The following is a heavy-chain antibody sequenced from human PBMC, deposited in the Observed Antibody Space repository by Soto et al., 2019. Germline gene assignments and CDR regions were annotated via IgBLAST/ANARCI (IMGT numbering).Heavy chain of an antibody. V-gene: IGHV3-48*02. CDR1: GFTFSSYS. Sequence: EVQLVESGGGLVQPGGSLRLSCAASGFTFSSYSMNWVRQAPGKGLEWVSYISSSSSTIYYADSVKGRFTISRDNAKNSLYLQRNSLGDEDTAVYYCGRGGGPGGSGVINFDYWGQGTLVTVSS. CDR3: GRGGGPGGSGVINFDY. J-gene: IGHJ4*02. CDR2: ISSSSSTI. D-gene: IGHD3-16*02.